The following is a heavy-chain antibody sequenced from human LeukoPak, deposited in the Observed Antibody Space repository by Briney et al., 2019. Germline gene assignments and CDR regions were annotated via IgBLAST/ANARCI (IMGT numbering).Heavy chain of an antibody. V-gene: IGHV3-30-3*01. CDR3: VRDQGGAVSY. J-gene: IGHJ4*02. CDR1: GFTFSNYV. D-gene: IGHD3-16*01. CDR2: ISYDGSKK. Sequence: PGGSLRLSCAASGFTFSNYVIHWVRPAPGKGLEWVAVISYDGSKKYYADSVKGRFTISRDNSKNTLYLQMNSLRAEDTAVYYCVRDQGGAVSYWGQGTLVTVSS.